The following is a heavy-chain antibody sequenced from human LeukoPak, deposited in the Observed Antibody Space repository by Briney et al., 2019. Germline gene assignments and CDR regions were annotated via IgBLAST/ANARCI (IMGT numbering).Heavy chain of an antibody. Sequence: SETLSLTCAVYGGSFSGYYWSWIRQPPGKGLEWIEEINHSGSTNYNSSLKSRVTISVDTSKNQFSLKLSSVTAADTAVYYCARGARRTFCSGGSCYSLSRWFDPWGQGTLVTVSS. CDR3: ARGARRTFCSGGSCYSLSRWFDP. J-gene: IGHJ5*02. CDR2: INHSGST. V-gene: IGHV4-34*01. CDR1: GGSFSGYY. D-gene: IGHD2-15*01.